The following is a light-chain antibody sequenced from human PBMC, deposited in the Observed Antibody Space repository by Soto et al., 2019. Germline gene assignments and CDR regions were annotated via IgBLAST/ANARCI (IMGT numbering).Light chain of an antibody. CDR1: QSVSNW. Sequence: DIQMTQSPSALSASVGDRVTITCRASQSVSNWLAWYQQKPGEAPKLLIYDASTLETGVPSRFSGSGSGTEFTLTISSLQPDDFATYYCQQYDTYSRTFGQGTKVEVK. CDR2: DAS. CDR3: QQYDTYSRT. V-gene: IGKV1-5*01. J-gene: IGKJ1*01.